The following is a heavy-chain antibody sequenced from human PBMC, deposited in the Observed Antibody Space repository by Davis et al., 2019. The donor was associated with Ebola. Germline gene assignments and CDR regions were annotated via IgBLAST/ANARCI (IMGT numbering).Heavy chain of an antibody. D-gene: IGHD1-7*01. V-gene: IGHV1-2*02. CDR1: GYTFTGYY. Sequence: ASVKVSCKASGYTFTGYYMHWVRQAPGQGLEWMGWINPNSGGTNYAQKFQGRVTMTRDTSISTAYMELSSLRSEDTAVYYCARDGEYRFTNWNFNFDYWGQGTLVTVSS. J-gene: IGHJ4*02. CDR2: INPNSGGT. CDR3: ARDGEYRFTNWNFNFDY.